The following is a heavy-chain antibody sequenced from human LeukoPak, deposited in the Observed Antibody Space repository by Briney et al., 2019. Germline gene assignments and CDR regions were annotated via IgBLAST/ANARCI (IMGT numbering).Heavy chain of an antibody. V-gene: IGHV5-51*01. D-gene: IGHD3-10*01. Sequence: GESLKISCKGSGYSFTSYWIGWVRQMPGKGLEWMGIIYPGDSDTRYSPSFQGQVTISADKSISTAYLQWCSLKASDTAMYYCARLYITMVRGSDNWFDPWGQGTLVTVSS. CDR3: ARLYITMVRGSDNWFDP. CDR1: GYSFTSYW. J-gene: IGHJ5*02. CDR2: IYPGDSDT.